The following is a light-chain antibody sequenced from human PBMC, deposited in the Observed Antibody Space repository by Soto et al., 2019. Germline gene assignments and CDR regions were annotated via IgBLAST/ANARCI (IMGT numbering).Light chain of an antibody. V-gene: IGKV2-28*01. CDR1: QSLLQSNGYNY. CDR2: LGF. J-gene: IGKJ1*01. Sequence: DMLMTQSPLSLPVTTGEPASISSRSRQSLLQSNGYNYLDWYLQGPGQSPQLLIFLGFKRASGVPDRFSGSVSGTDFTLQISRVEADDVGVYYCMQALQTPAFGQGTKVDIK. CDR3: MQALQTPA.